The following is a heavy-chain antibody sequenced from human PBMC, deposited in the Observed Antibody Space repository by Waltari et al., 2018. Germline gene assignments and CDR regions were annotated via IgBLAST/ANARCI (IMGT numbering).Heavy chain of an antibody. J-gene: IGHJ4*02. Sequence: EVQLVESGGGLVKPGGSLRLSCAASGFNFSSYSMNWVRQAPGKGLEWVSSISGSSSYIYYADSVKGRFTISRDNAKNSLYLQMNSLRAEDTAVYYCARDPYSGSRELDYWGQGTLVTVSS. V-gene: IGHV3-21*01. D-gene: IGHD1-26*01. CDR2: ISGSSSYI. CDR1: GFNFSSYS. CDR3: ARDPYSGSRELDY.